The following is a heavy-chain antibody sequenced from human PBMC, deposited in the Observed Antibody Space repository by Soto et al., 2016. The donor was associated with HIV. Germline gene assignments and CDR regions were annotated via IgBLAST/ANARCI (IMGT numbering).Heavy chain of an antibody. Sequence: EVQLLESGGGLVQPGGSLRLSCAASGFTFSSYAMSWVRQAPGKGLEWVSAISGSGGSTYYADSVKGRFTISRDNSKNTLYLQMSSLRAEDTAVYYCAKDRLLWFGEPSPYYFDYWGQGTLVTVSS. J-gene: IGHJ4*02. V-gene: IGHV3-23*01. D-gene: IGHD3-10*01. CDR3: AKDRLLWFGEPSPYYFDY. CDR2: ISGSGGST. CDR1: GFTFSSYA.